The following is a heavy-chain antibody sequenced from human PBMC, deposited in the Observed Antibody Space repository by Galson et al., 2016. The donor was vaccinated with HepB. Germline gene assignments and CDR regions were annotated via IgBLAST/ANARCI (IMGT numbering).Heavy chain of an antibody. CDR3: ARDWSTGIAGAGNDF. CDR1: GFNFRSYW. J-gene: IGHJ4*02. Sequence: SLRLSCAASGFNFRSYWMTWVRQAPGKGLEWVANIKQDGSEKYYVDSVKGRFTISRDNAKNSVFLHMTSLIVEDSAVYYCARDWSTGIAGAGNDFWGQGTLVTVSS. D-gene: IGHD6-13*01. V-gene: IGHV3-7*01. CDR2: IKQDGSEK.